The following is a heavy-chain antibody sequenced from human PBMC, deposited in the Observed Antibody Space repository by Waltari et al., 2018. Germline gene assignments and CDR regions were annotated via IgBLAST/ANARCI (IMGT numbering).Heavy chain of an antibody. Sequence: EVQLLESGGGLVQPGESLRLSCAASGFTFSSYVMIWVRQAPGKGREWVSSISGSGGSTYYADSVKGRFTISRDNIKDTLYLQMNRLRAEDTAVYYCALSPTWGQGTLVTVSS. CDR3: ALSPT. V-gene: IGHV3-23*01. CDR2: ISGSGGST. J-gene: IGHJ5*02. CDR1: GFTFSSYV.